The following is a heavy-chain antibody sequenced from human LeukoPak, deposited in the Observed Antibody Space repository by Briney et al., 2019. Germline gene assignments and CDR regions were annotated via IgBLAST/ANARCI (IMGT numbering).Heavy chain of an antibody. J-gene: IGHJ4*02. CDR2: ISGSGDNT. Sequence: GGSLRLSCAASGFTFSTYAITWVRQAPGKGLEWVSTISGSGDNTYYADSVKGRFTISRDNSKNTLYLQMNSLRAEDTAVYYCARRMGATPSHQADYWGQGTLVTVSS. D-gene: IGHD1-26*01. CDR3: ARRMGATPSHQADY. CDR1: GFTFSTYA. V-gene: IGHV3-23*01.